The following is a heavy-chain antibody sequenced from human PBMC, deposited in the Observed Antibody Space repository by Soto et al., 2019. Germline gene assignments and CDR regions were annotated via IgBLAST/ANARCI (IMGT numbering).Heavy chain of an antibody. CDR3: VRRHVSATGIDWFDP. CDR2: INAANGDT. J-gene: IGHJ5*02. D-gene: IGHD6-13*01. CDR1: GYTFTSYG. Sequence: ASVKVSGKASGYTFTSYGIHWVRQAPGQRLEWMGWINAANGDTKYSPKFQGRVTITRDTSASTAYMELSSLRSEDTAVYYCVRRHVSATGIDWFDPWGQGTLVTVSS. V-gene: IGHV1-3*01.